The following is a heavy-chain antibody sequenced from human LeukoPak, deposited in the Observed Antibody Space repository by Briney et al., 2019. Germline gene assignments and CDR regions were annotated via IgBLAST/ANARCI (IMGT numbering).Heavy chain of an antibody. CDR3: ARQYYDSSGYGYGFDY. V-gene: IGHV1-18*01. Sequence: GASVKVSCKASGYTFTSYGISWVRQAPGQGLEWVGWISAYNGNTNYAQKLQGRVTMTTDTSTSTAYMELRSLRSDDTAVYYCARQYYDSSGYGYGFDYWGQGTLVTVSS. CDR2: ISAYNGNT. CDR1: GYTFTSYG. D-gene: IGHD3-22*01. J-gene: IGHJ4*02.